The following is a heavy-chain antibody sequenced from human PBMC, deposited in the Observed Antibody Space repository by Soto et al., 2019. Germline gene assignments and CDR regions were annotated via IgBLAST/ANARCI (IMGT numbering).Heavy chain of an antibody. J-gene: IGHJ6*02. V-gene: IGHV3-9*01. CDR3: AKDRSRENYFYYGMNV. CDR1: GFTFSAYW. CDR2: VSWDSGTM. Sequence: GGSLRLSCSVSGFTFSAYWMHWVRQVPGKGLEWVSGVSWDSGTMDYADSVKGRFTISRDNAKNLLYLQMNSLRPEDTALYFCAKDRSRENYFYYGMNVWGQGTTVTVSS.